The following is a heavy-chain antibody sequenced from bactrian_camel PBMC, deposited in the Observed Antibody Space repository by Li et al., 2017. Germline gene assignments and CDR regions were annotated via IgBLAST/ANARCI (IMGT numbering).Heavy chain of an antibody. J-gene: IGHJ4*01. CDR3: AAATSPTCIEARRVAY. Sequence: HVQLVESGGGSVQAGGSLKLSCVASGYTSCMAWFRQYPGKEREGVADIGPGGRITYVASVKGRFRISRESANNTAYLQINSLKPEDTATYYCAAATSPTCIEARRVAYWGQGTQVTVS. CDR2: IGPGGRI. CDR1: GYTSC. V-gene: IGHV3S53*01. D-gene: IGHD1*01.